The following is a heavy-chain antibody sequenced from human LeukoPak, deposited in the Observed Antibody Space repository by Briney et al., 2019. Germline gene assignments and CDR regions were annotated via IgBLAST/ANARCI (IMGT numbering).Heavy chain of an antibody. J-gene: IGHJ4*02. CDR2: IWNDGSDK. V-gene: IGHV3-33*01. CDR1: GFTFSSHG. D-gene: IGHD2-21*01. CDR3: ARGCGGTPGCYIIDN. Sequence: PGGSLRLSCEASGFTFSSHGMHWVRQPPGKGLEWVAVIWNDGSDKYYGDSVKGRFSVSRDNSKNTLYLQMDGLRAEDTAVYYCARGCGGTPGCYIIDNLGQGTLVTVSS.